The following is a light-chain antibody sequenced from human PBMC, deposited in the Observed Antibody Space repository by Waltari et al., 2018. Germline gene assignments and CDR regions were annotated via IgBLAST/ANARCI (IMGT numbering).Light chain of an antibody. V-gene: IGKV3-15*01. Sequence: EIVMTQSPAPLSVSPGDIASLSCRASQSVSSNLAWYQQKPGQAPRLLIYGASTRATGIPARFSGSGSGTEFSLTISSLQSEDFAVYYCQQYNNWPPITFGQGTRLEIK. CDR2: GAS. J-gene: IGKJ5*01. CDR3: QQYNNWPPIT. CDR1: QSVSSN.